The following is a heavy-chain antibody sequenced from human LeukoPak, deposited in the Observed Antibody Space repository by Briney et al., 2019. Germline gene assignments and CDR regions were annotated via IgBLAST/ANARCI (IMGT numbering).Heavy chain of an antibody. CDR1: GFTFSIYA. Sequence: GGSLRLSCAASGFTFSIYAMHWVRQAPGKGLEWVALIPYDGSNKYYADSVKGRFTVSRDNSKNTLYLQMNSLRAEDTGVYYCVRGAYSSSWLNFDYWGQGTLVTVSS. J-gene: IGHJ4*02. V-gene: IGHV3-30*04. CDR3: VRGAYSSSWLNFDY. CDR2: IPYDGSNK. D-gene: IGHD6-13*01.